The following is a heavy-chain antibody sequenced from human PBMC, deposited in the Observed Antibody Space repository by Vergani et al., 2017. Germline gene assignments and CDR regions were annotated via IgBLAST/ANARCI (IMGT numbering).Heavy chain of an antibody. V-gene: IGHV1-2*02. CDR2: ISPKTGDT. CDR1: ESTFSDYN. Sequence: QVQLMQSGPVMKKPGGSMKVSCQASESTFSDYNIHWVRQAPGKGLQWMGWISPKTGDTDYLQRFQDRVTMTRDASNKTVYLKMTRLTSDDTAIYYCAHSWNFGRRDWFDSWGPGTLVTVSS. D-gene: IGHD1-26*01. J-gene: IGHJ5*01. CDR3: AHSWNFGRRDWFDS.